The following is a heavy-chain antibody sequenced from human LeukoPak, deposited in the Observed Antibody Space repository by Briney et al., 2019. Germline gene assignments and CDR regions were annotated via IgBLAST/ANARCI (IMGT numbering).Heavy chain of an antibody. Sequence: ASVKVSCKASGYSFINYDINWVRQATGQGLEWMGWMSPNSGNTAYAQKFQGRVTMTRNTSISTAYMELSSLKSEDTAVYFCARADYDTSASTRKQIDYWGQGTLVTVSS. J-gene: IGHJ4*02. CDR3: ARADYDTSASTRKQIDY. V-gene: IGHV1-8*01. CDR1: GYSFINYD. D-gene: IGHD3-22*01. CDR2: MSPNSGNT.